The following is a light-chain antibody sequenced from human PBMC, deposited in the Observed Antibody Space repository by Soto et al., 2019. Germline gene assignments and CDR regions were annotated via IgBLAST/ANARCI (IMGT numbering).Light chain of an antibody. CDR1: QSLLHANGYNY. J-gene: IGKJ1*01. V-gene: IGKV2-28*01. Sequence: DVMMTQYPLSLPVTPGEPASISCRSSQSLLHANGYNYLDWYLQKPGQSPQLLIYLGSNRASGVPDRFSGSGSGTDFTLKISRVEAEDVGVYYCMQALQTPWTFGQGTKVDIK. CDR3: MQALQTPWT. CDR2: LGS.